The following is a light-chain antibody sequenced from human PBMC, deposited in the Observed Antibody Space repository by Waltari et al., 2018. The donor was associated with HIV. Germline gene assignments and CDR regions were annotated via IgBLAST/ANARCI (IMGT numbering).Light chain of an antibody. V-gene: IGLV1-44*01. CDR2: SNN. J-gene: IGLJ2*01. CDR3: ALWDDSLNGVL. Sequence: SELSQPPSASGTPGQRVAISCSGSSSNIGRNTVNWYQQLPGTAPKLLIYSNNQRPSGVPGRFAGSKSGTSASLAITGLQSEDEADYYCALWDDSLNGVLFGGGTKLTVL. CDR1: SSNIGRNT.